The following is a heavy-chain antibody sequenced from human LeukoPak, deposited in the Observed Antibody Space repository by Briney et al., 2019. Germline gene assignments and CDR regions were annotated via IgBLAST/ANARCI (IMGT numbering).Heavy chain of an antibody. Sequence: ESGPTLVKPTQTLTLTCTFSGFSLSTSGVGVGWIRQPPGKALEWLAFIYWDDDKRYSPSLRSRLTITKDTSKNQVVLTMTNMDPVDTATYYCANRRAYGGNWNSGAFDIWGQGTVVSVSS. CDR1: GFSLSTSGVG. D-gene: IGHD1-7*01. V-gene: IGHV2-5*02. J-gene: IGHJ3*02. CDR2: IYWDDDK. CDR3: ANRRAYGGNWNSGAFDI.